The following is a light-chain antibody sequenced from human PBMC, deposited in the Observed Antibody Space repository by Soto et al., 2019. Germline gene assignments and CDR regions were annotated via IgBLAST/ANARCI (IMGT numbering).Light chain of an antibody. CDR3: QQYDNWPPWT. CDR2: GVS. Sequence: DTVMTHSPATLSVSPGETATLSCRASESVGSHLAWYQQKPGQAPRLLIYGVSTRATGIPVRFRGSGSETEFTLTISSLQSDDFAVYYCQQYDNWPPWTFGQGTKVDIK. CDR1: ESVGSH. J-gene: IGKJ1*01. V-gene: IGKV3-15*01.